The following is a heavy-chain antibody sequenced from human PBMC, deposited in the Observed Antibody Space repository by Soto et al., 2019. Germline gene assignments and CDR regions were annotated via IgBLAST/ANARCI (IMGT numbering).Heavy chain of an antibody. D-gene: IGHD5-12*01. CDR1: GYTFTGYY. CDR3: ARVNVDIVATTGFDDAFDI. Sequence: ASVKVSCKASGYTFTGYYMHWVRQAPGQGLEWMGWINPNSGGTNYAQKFQGRVTMTRDTSISTAYMELSRLRSDDTAVYYCARVNVDIVATTGFDDAFDIWGQGTMVT. CDR2: INPNSGGT. V-gene: IGHV1-2*02. J-gene: IGHJ3*02.